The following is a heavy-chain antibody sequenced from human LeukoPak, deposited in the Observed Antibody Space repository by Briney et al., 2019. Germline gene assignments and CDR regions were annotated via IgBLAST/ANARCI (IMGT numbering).Heavy chain of an antibody. V-gene: IGHV4-34*01. CDR2: INHSGST. CDR3: ARPFEW. J-gene: IGHJ4*02. D-gene: IGHD2-8*01. CDR1: GGSFSGYY. Sequence: SGTLSLTCAVYGGSFSGYYWSWIRQPPGKGLGWIGEINHSGSTNYNPSLKSRVTISVDTSKNQFSLKLSSVTAADTAVYYCARPFEWWGQGTLVTVSS.